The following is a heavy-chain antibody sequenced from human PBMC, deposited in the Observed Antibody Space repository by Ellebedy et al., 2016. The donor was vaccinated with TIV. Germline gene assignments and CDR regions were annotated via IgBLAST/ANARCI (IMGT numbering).Heavy chain of an antibody. Sequence: AASVKVSCKASGYTLTGSYMHWVRQAPGQGLEWMGEIIPIFRTTNYAQKFQGRVTITADDFTSTAYIELNSLTSEDTAVYYCARDREAGGLDFWGQGTLVTVSS. J-gene: IGHJ4*02. CDR3: ARDREAGGLDF. V-gene: IGHV1-69*13. D-gene: IGHD3-10*01. CDR2: IIPIFRTT. CDR1: GYTLTGSY.